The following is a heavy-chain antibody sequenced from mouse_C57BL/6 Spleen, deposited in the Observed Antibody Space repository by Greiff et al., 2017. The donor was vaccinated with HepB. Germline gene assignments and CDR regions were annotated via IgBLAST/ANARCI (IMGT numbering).Heavy chain of an antibody. J-gene: IGHJ2*01. Sequence: EVKLVESGPELVKPGASVKISCKASGYSFTGYYMNWVKQSPEKSLEWIGEINPSTGGTTYNQKFKAKATLTVDKSSSTAYMQLKSLTSEDSAVYYCARSGGNAFDYWGQGTTLTVSS. CDR3: ARSGGNAFDY. V-gene: IGHV1-42*01. CDR2: INPSTGGT. CDR1: GYSFTGYY. D-gene: IGHD2-1*01.